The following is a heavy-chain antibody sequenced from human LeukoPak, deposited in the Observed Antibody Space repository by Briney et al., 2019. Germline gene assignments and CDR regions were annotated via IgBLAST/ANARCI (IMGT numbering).Heavy chain of an antibody. J-gene: IGHJ4*02. CDR1: GFTFRRYA. D-gene: IGHD2-15*01. CDR2: NRASGGTT. Sequence: GGSLRLLCDASGFTFRRYAMIGVRHARGRGRECVSSNRASGGTTYYAESVKGRFTISRDNYRNTLYLQVNRLRVVDTGVYFCAAKILVTTAADYWGQGTVVTVSS. V-gene: IGHV3-23*01. CDR3: AAKILVTTAADY.